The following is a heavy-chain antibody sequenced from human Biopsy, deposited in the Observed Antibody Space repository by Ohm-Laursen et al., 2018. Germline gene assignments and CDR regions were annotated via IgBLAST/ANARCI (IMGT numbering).Heavy chain of an antibody. D-gene: IGHD5-18*01. CDR1: GGSISRYY. CDR3: ARHPTHRIQQIDY. CDR2: IYYSGST. Sequence: SDTLSLTCPVSGGSISRYYWSWIRQPPGKGLEWSGYIYYSGSTNYNPSLKSRVTISVDTSKNQFSLRLSSVTAADTAVYYCARHPTHRIQQIDYWGQGTLVTVSS. J-gene: IGHJ4*02. V-gene: IGHV4-59*08.